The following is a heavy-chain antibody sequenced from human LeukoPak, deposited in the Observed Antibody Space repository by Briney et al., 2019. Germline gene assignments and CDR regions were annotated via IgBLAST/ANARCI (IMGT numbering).Heavy chain of an antibody. CDR3: ARDVGLGRSSTNCMGY. V-gene: IGHV4-59*01. CDR2: IYYSGAT. Sequence: PSETLSLTCTVSRGSISSYYWSWIRQPPGKGLEWIGYIYYSGATNYNPSLKSRVTISLDTSQNQFSLKLRSVTAADTALYYCARDVGLGRSSTNCMGYWGQGTLVTVSS. D-gene: IGHD2-2*01. CDR1: RGSISSYY. J-gene: IGHJ4*02.